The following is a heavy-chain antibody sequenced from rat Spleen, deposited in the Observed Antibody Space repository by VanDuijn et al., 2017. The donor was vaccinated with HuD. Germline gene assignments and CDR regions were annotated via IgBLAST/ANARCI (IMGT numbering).Heavy chain of an antibody. J-gene: IGHJ2*01. V-gene: IGHV5-7*01. CDR1: GFTFSDYN. D-gene: IGHD1-4*01. Sequence: EVQLVESGGGLVQPGRSLKLSCAASGFTFSDYNMAWVRQAPKKGLEWVATISYDGSSTYYRDSVKGRFTVSRDNAKSTLYLQMDSLKSEDTATYYCARRDRVFDYWGQGVMVTVSS. CDR2: ISYDGSST. CDR3: ARRDRVFDY.